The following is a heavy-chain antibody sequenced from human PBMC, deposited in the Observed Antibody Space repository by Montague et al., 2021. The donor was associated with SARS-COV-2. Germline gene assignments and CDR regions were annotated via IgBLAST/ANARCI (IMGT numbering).Heavy chain of an antibody. CDR1: GGSITYSSYY. CDR3: ARASFYYGSVCHYDNWFDS. Sequence: SETLSLTCTMSGGSITYSSYYWGWIRLPPGKGLEWIGSIYYSGTAYYNASLKSRVTMSLDMSKNQLSLRLKSTTAADTAVYFCARASFYYGSVCHYDNWFDSWGQGTVVTVSS. D-gene: IGHD3-10*01. CDR2: IYYSGTA. V-gene: IGHV4-39*07. J-gene: IGHJ5*01.